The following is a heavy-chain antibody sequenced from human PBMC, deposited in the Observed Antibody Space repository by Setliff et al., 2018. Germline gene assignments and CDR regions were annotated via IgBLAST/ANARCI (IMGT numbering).Heavy chain of an antibody. CDR3: ARSPFPVDTVMVTTFDS. V-gene: IGHV7-4-1*02. D-gene: IGHD5-18*01. Sequence: ASVKVSCKASGYTFTSYAMNWVRQAPGQGLEWMGWINXNTGNPMYAQGXXGRFVFSLDTSVSTAYLQISSLKAEDTAVYYCARSPFPVDTVMVTTFDSWGQGTLVTVSS. CDR2: INXNTGNP. J-gene: IGHJ4*02. CDR1: GYTFTSYA.